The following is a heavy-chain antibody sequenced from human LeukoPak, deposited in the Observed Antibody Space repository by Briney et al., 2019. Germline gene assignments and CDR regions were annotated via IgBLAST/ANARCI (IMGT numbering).Heavy chain of an antibody. CDR2: IKQDGSEK. Sequence: GGSLRLSCAASGFTFSSYWMSWVRQAPGKGLEWVANIKQDGSEKYYVDSVKGRFTISRDNAKNSLYLQMNSLRAEDTAVYYCARENAQRTNWFDPWGQGTLVTVSS. V-gene: IGHV3-7*01. CDR1: GFTFSSYW. J-gene: IGHJ5*02. CDR3: ARENAQRTNWFDP.